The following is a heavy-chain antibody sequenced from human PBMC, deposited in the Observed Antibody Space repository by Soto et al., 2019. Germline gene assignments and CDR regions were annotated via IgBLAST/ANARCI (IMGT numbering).Heavy chain of an antibody. CDR3: ARASKSPFRIAVAGTPIDY. CDR2: ISYDGSNK. J-gene: IGHJ4*02. CDR1: GFTFSSYA. V-gene: IGHV3-30-3*01. Sequence: QVQLVESGGGVVQPGRSLRLSCAASGFTFSSYAMHWVRQAPGKGLEWVAVISYDGSNKYYADSVKGRFTISRDNSKNTLYLKMNSLRAEDTAVYYGARASKSPFRIAVAGTPIDYWGQGTLVTVSS. D-gene: IGHD6-19*01.